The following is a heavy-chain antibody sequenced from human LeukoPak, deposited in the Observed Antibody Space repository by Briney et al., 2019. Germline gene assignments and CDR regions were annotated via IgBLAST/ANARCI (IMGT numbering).Heavy chain of an antibody. J-gene: IGHJ4*02. CDR1: GYTFTSYA. Sequence: ASVKVPCKASGYTFTSYAMHWVRQAPGQRLEWMGWINAGNGNTKYSQKFQGRVTITRDTSASTAYMELSSLRSEDTAVYYCASVYKGYCSSTSCYMPYDYWGQGTLVTVSS. CDR3: ASVYKGYCSSTSCYMPYDY. V-gene: IGHV1-3*01. CDR2: INAGNGNT. D-gene: IGHD2-2*02.